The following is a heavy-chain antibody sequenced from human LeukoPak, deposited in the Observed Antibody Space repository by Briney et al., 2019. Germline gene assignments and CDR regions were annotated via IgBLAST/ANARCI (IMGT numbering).Heavy chain of an antibody. CDR1: GIPFRNYW. V-gene: IGHV3-7*01. D-gene: IGHD3-10*01. Sequence: GGPLELSCVASGIPFRNYWMSWVRQAPGKGLEWVANINPDGSEKNYAQSVKGRFTISRDNAKNSVSLQMNSLRGEDTAVYYCATEPGIGYAFDIWGQGTRVTVSS. CDR3: ATEPGIGYAFDI. CDR2: INPDGSEK. J-gene: IGHJ3*02.